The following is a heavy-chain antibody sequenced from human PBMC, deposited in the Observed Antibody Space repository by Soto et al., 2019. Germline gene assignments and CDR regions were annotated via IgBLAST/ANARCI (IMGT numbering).Heavy chain of an antibody. CDR2: INPSGGST. D-gene: IGHD4-4*01. V-gene: IGHV1-46*03. J-gene: IGHJ4*02. CDR1: GYTFTSYY. Sequence: ASVKVSCKASGYTFTSYYMHWVRQAPGQGLEWMGIINPSGGSTSYAQKFQGRVTMTRDTSTSTVYMELSSLRSEDTAVYYCARLMTTVTMYGTGFDYWGQGTLVTVSS. CDR3: ARLMTTVTMYGTGFDY.